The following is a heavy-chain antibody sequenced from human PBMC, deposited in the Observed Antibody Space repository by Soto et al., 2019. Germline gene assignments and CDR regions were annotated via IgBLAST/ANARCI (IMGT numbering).Heavy chain of an antibody. CDR3: ARDNGYDAATLDY. D-gene: IGHD5-12*01. CDR2: ISSSSSNI. J-gene: IGHJ4*02. Sequence: EVQLVESGGGLVKPGGSLRLSCAASGFTFSTRSMNWVRQAPGKGLEWVSSISSSSSNIYYADSVKGRFTISRDNAKNSLYLQMNSLRADDTAVYYCARDNGYDAATLDYWGQGTLVTVSS. V-gene: IGHV3-21*02. CDR1: GFTFSTRS.